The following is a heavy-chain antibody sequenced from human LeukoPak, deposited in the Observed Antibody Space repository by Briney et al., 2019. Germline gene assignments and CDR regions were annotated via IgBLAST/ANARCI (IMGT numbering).Heavy chain of an antibody. Sequence: PSETLCLTCAASGGSFSGYYWTWIRQPPGEGLEWIGEINHSGSATYNPSLKSRVTISLDTSKNQFSLKVSSVTAADTAVYYCARGQGTVTAHWGQGTLVTVSS. J-gene: IGHJ4*02. CDR1: GGSFSGYY. V-gene: IGHV4-34*01. D-gene: IGHD2-21*02. CDR2: INHSGSA. CDR3: ARGQGTVTAH.